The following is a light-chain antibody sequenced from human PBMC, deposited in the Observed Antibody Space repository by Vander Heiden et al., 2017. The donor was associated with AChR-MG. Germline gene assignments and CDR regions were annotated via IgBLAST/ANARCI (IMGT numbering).Light chain of an antibody. CDR2: KDP. J-gene: IGLJ1*01. CDR3: QSVDSSDTQWV. CDR1: SFTNKY. Sequence: YDLTQPPSVSVSPGQTARITCSADSFTNKYVNWYRQKPGQAPVLVIYKDPERPSGIPERLSGSSSGTTVILTISGVQADDEADYYCQSVDSSDTQWVFGAGTKVIVL. V-gene: IGLV3-25*03.